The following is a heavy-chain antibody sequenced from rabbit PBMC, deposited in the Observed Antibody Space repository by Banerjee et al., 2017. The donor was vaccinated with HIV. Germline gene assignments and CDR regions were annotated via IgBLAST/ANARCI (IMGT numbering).Heavy chain of an antibody. J-gene: IGHJ3*01. D-gene: IGHD4-2*01. CDR1: GIDFSSSVH. CDR3: ARWDSIYAADPYITHAL. Sequence: QQQLEESGGGLVKPGGTLTLTCEASGIDFSSSVHMCWVRQAPGKGLEWIACIHTSSGNTWYASWVNGRFTISKTSSTTVTLQLNSLTAADTATYFCARWDSIYAADPYITHALWGQGTLVTVS. CDR2: IHTSSGNT. V-gene: IGHV1S43*01.